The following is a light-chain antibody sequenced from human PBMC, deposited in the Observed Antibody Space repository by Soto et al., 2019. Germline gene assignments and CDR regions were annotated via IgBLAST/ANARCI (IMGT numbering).Light chain of an antibody. CDR2: QVS. J-gene: IGKJ4*01. CDR3: QQYSSY. Sequence: DIQMTQSPSTLSASVGDRVTITCRASQSINGWLAWCQQKPGKAPKVLISQVSNLESGVPSRFSGSGSGTEFTLTITSLQPDDSATYYCQQYSSYFGGGTKVEIK. CDR1: QSINGW. V-gene: IGKV1-5*01.